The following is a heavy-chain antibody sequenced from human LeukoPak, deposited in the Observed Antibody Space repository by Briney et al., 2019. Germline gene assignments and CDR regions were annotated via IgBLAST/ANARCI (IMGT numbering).Heavy chain of an antibody. J-gene: IGHJ3*02. CDR1: GFEFTFSDHY. D-gene: IGHD3-16*01. Sequence: GGSLRLSCVASGFEFTFSDHYMDWVRQAPGKGLEWVGRTSNKANSYTTEYAASVKGRFTISRDDSRHSLFLQMNSLKTEDTAVYYCTRSYSGLWAYAFDIWGQGTMVTVSS. CDR2: TSNKANSYTT. CDR3: TRSYSGLWAYAFDI. V-gene: IGHV3-72*01.